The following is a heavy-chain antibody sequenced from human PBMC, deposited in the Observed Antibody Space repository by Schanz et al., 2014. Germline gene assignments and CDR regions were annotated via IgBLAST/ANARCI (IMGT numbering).Heavy chain of an antibody. CDR2: VIPILDVG. J-gene: IGHJ4*02. Sequence: QVQLVQSGAEVKKPGSSMKVSCKASGGTFNSYTISWVRQARGQGLEWVGRVIPILDVGNYAQQFQGRITVTTDTSTSTVYLELSSLRSDDTAVYYCGRGFSRSYIDFWGQGTLITVSA. D-gene: IGHD3-10*01. V-gene: IGHV1-69*02. CDR1: GGTFNSYT. CDR3: GRGFSRSYIDF.